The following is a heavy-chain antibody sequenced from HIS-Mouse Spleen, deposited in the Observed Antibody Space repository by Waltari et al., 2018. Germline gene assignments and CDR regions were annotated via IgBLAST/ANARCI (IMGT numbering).Heavy chain of an antibody. V-gene: IGHV4-39*01. CDR1: GCSITSSSYS. D-gene: IGHD2-21*02. Sequence: QLQLQESGPGLVKPSETLSLTCTVPGCSITSSSYSGGWIRQPPGKGLEWIGSIYYSGSTYYNPSLKGRVTISVDTAKNQFSLKLSSVTATDTAVYYCARKRTASGWFDPWGQGTLVTVSS. CDR3: ARKRTASGWFDP. CDR2: IYYSGST. J-gene: IGHJ5*02.